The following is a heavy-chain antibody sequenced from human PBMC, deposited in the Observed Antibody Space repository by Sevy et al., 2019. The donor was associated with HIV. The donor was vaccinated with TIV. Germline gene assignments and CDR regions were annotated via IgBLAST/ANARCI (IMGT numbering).Heavy chain of an antibody. J-gene: IGHJ3*02. Sequence: GGSLRLSCAASGFTFSSYAMHWVRQAPGKGLEWVAVISYDGSNKYYADSVKGRFTISRDNSKNTLYLQMDSLRAEDTAVYYCARAASYYYDSSGYNSEESKAFDIWGQWTMVTVS. D-gene: IGHD3-22*01. CDR3: ARAASYYYDSSGYNSEESKAFDI. V-gene: IGHV3-30-3*01. CDR1: GFTFSSYA. CDR2: ISYDGSNK.